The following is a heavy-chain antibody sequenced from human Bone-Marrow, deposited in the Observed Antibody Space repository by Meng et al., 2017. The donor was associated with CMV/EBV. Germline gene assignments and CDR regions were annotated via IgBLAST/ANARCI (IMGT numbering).Heavy chain of an antibody. CDR2: INPNSGGT. Sequence: ASVKVSCKASGYTFSAYYMHWVRQAPGQRLDWMGWINPNSGGTNYAQKFQGRVTMTRDTPISTAYMELSRLRSDDTDVYYCARSWGGGIVVVPAAEYGMDVWGQGTTVTVPS. CDR1: GYTFSAYY. D-gene: IGHD2-2*01. CDR3: ARSWGGGIVVVPAAEYGMDV. J-gene: IGHJ6*02. V-gene: IGHV1-2*02.